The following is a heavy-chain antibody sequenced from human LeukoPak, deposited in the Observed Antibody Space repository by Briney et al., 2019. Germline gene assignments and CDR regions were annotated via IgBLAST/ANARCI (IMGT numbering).Heavy chain of an antibody. Sequence: GGSLRLSXAASGFTFSSYSMNWVRQAPGKGLEWVSSISSSSSYIYYADSVKGRFTISRENAKNSLYLKMNSLRAEDTAVYYCAREMATITDFDYWGQGTLVTVSS. D-gene: IGHD5-24*01. CDR1: GFTFSSYS. V-gene: IGHV3-21*01. J-gene: IGHJ4*02. CDR2: ISSSSSYI. CDR3: AREMATITDFDY.